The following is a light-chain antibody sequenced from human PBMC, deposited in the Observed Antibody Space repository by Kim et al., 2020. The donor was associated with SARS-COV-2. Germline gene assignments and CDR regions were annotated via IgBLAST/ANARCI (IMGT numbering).Light chain of an antibody. Sequence: SYELAQPPSVSVSPGQTASITCSGDELGDKYTSWYQQKPGQSPVLVMYKDNKRPSGIPERFSGSNSGNTATLTISGTQAMDEADYYCQAWDGSAVVFGGGTQLTVL. CDR2: KDN. CDR3: QAWDGSAVV. J-gene: IGLJ2*01. V-gene: IGLV3-1*01. CDR1: ELGDKY.